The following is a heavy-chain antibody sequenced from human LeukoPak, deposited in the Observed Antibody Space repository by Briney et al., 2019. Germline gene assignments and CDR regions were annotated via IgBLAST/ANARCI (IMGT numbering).Heavy chain of an antibody. D-gene: IGHD2-15*01. Sequence: ASVKVSCKASGYTFTSYGISWVRQAPGQGLEWMGWISAYNGNTNYAQKLQGRDTMTTDTSTSTAYMEPRSLRSDDTAVYYCARDAHTYYCRGGSCYRPVGPYFDYWGQGTPVTVSS. V-gene: IGHV1-18*01. J-gene: IGHJ4*02. CDR1: GYTFTSYG. CDR3: ARDAHTYYCRGGSCYRPVGPYFDY. CDR2: ISAYNGNT.